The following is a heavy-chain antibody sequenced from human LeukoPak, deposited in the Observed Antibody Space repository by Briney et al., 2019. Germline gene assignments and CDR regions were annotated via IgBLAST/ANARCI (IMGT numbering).Heavy chain of an antibody. CDR3: ARGPNKLSSGWYDY. Sequence: SVKVSFKASGYTFTSYGISWVRQAPGQGLEWMGWISAYNGNTNYAQKLQGRVTMTTDTSTSTAYMELRSLRSDDTAVYYCARGPNKLSSGWYDYWGQGTLVTVSS. CDR1: GYTFTSYG. J-gene: IGHJ4*02. D-gene: IGHD6-19*01. CDR2: ISAYNGNT. V-gene: IGHV1-18*01.